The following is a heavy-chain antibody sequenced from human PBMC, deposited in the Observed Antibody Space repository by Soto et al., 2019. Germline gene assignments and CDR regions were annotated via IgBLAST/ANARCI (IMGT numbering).Heavy chain of an antibody. V-gene: IGHV3-23*01. J-gene: IGHJ4*02. CDR1: GSISTTTP. CDR2: ISGRGTNT. Sequence: HPGGSLRLSCAASGSISTTTPLSWVRQAPGKGLEWVSTISGRGTNTYYADSVKGRFIISRDNLKNTVNLQMNGLGVEDTAIYYCATSFRYFDNWGQGTRVTSPQ. CDR3: ATSFRYFDN.